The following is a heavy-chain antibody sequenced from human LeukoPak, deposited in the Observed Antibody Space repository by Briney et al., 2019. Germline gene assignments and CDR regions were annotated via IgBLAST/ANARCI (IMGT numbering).Heavy chain of an antibody. CDR1: GGSISSNY. J-gene: IGHJ4*02. CDR2: IYHSGST. D-gene: IGHD2-2*01. Sequence: PSETLSLTCTVSGGSISSNYWSWIRQPPGKGLEWIGYIYHSGSTNYNPSLKSRVTISIDTYKKQFSLKLSSVTAGDTAVYYCARFYSTNWGWVDYWGQGTLVTVS. CDR3: ARFYSTNWGWVDY. V-gene: IGHV4-59*08.